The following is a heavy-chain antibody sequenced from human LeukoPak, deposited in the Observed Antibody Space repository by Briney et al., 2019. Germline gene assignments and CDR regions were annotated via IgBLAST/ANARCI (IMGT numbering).Heavy chain of an antibody. CDR1: GFTFSSYS. D-gene: IGHD2-2*01. Sequence: GGALRLSCAASGFTFSSYSMNWVRQAPGKGRECVSSISSSSSYIYYADSVKGRFTTSRDNAKNSLYLQMNNLRAEDTAVYYCARDIRCSSTSCFAYFDYWGQGTLVTVSS. CDR2: ISSSSSYI. J-gene: IGHJ4*02. V-gene: IGHV3-21*01. CDR3: ARDIRCSSTSCFAYFDY.